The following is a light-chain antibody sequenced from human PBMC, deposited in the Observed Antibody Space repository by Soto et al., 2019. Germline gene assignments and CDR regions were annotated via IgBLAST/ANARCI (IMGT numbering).Light chain of an antibody. CDR1: QSVGSS. V-gene: IGKV3-11*01. Sequence: EIVLTQSPAALSLSPGERATLSSRASQSVGSSLAWYQQKPGQAPRLLIYEASIRATGIPARFSGSGSGTDFTLTISSLEPDDFAVYYCQQRTNWPLTFGGGTKVEIK. CDR3: QQRTNWPLT. CDR2: EAS. J-gene: IGKJ4*01.